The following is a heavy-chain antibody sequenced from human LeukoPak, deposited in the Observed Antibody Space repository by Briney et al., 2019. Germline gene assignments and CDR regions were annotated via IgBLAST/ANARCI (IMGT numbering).Heavy chain of an antibody. CDR1: GFNFGDYA. Sequence: GGSLRLSCTGSGFNFGDYALTWVRQAPGKGLEWVGFIRSKTYAGTTEYAASVNGRFTFSRDDSKSIAYLQMNSLKTEDTAVYYCTRVRMAAYSSSSLAYWGQGTLVTVSS. D-gene: IGHD6-13*01. V-gene: IGHV3-49*04. CDR3: TRVRMAAYSSSSLAY. J-gene: IGHJ4*02. CDR2: IRSKTYAGTT.